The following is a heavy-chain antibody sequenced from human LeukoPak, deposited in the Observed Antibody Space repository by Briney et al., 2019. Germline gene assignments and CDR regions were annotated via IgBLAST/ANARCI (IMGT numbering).Heavy chain of an antibody. D-gene: IGHD5-12*01. CDR2: IIPIFGIA. CDR3: ARGSEDSGYVVDYFDY. V-gene: IGHV1-69*04. J-gene: IGHJ4*02. Sequence: SVKVSCKASGGTFSSYAISWVRQAPGQGLEWMGRIIPIFGIANYAQKFQGRVTITADKSTSTAYMELSSLRSEDTAVYYCARGSEDSGYVVDYFDYWGQGTLVTVFS. CDR1: GGTFSSYA.